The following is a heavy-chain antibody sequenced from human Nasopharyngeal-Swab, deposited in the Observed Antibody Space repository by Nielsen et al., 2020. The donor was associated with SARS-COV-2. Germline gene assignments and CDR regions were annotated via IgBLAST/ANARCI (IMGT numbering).Heavy chain of an antibody. J-gene: IGHJ6*02. Sequence: SVKVSYKASGGTFSSYAISWVRQAPGQGLEWMGRIIPILGIANYAQKFQGRVTITADKSTSTAYMELSSLRSEDTAVYYCARGNEGAAAGTGYYYYGMDVWGQGTTVTVSS. V-gene: IGHV1-69*04. CDR1: GGTFSSYA. D-gene: IGHD6-13*01. CDR2: IIPILGIA. CDR3: ARGNEGAAAGTGYYYYGMDV.